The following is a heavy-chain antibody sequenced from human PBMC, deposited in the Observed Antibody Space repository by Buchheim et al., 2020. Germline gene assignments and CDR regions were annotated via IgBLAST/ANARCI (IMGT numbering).Heavy chain of an antibody. CDR2: IRMTDHST. CDR1: GLTLTGES. V-gene: IGHV3-23*05. J-gene: IGHJ4*02. Sequence: EVQLLESGGDLAQPGGSLRLSCAVSGLTLTGESMNWVRQAPGKGLEWVSAIRMTDHSTHYAASVKGRFTISSDKSKNTLYLEMSSLRDEDTATYYCARRDTSRIYYFDYWGQGTL. D-gene: IGHD5-18*01. CDR3: ARRDTSRIYYFDY.